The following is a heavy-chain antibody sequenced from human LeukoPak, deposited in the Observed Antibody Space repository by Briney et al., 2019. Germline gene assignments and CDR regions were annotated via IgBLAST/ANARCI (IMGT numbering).Heavy chain of an antibody. V-gene: IGHV3-7*03. D-gene: IGHD6-19*01. CDR3: VRNLAVAGTCFDS. Sequence: GGSLRLSCAASGFTFRNYWMSWVRRAPGTGLEWVANIKQDGSDRNYVTSVSGRFTISRDNAESSLFLQMNSLRAEDTAVYYCVRNLAVAGTCFDSWGQGTLVTVSS. J-gene: IGHJ4*02. CDR1: GFTFRNYW. CDR2: IKQDGSDR.